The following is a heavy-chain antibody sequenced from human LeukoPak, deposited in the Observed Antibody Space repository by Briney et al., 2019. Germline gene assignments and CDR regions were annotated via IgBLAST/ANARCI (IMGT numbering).Heavy chain of an antibody. V-gene: IGHV4-31*03. CDR2: IYYSGST. J-gene: IGHJ4*02. CDR1: GGSISSSSYY. D-gene: IGHD2-2*01. CDR3: ARESGYCSSTSCSKFDY. Sequence: SETLSLTCTVSGGSISSSSYYWGWIRQHPGKGLEWIGYIYYSGSTYYNPSLKSRVTISVDTSKNQFSLKLSSVTAADTAVYYCARESGYCSSTSCSKFDYWGQGTLVTVSS.